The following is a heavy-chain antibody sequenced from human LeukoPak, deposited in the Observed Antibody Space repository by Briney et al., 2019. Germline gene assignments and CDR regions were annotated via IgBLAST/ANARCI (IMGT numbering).Heavy chain of an antibody. CDR2: ISGYSGNT. CDR1: VYAVSSFG. Sequence: ASVKVSCKASVYAVSSFGISWVRQAPGQGLEWVGWISGYSGNTKYAQKFQGRVTMTTDTSTNTAYMEVRSLRSDDTAVYYCARDRGCSSTSCYIYYYYMDVWGKGTTVTVSS. V-gene: IGHV1-18*01. D-gene: IGHD2-2*02. J-gene: IGHJ6*03. CDR3: ARDRGCSSTSCYIYYYYMDV.